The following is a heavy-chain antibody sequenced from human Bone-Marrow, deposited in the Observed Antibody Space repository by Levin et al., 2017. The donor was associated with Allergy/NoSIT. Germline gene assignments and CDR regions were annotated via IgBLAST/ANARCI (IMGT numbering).Heavy chain of an antibody. Sequence: PSETLSLTCAVSGGSISSGGYSWSWIRQPPGKGLEWIGYIYHSGSTYYNPSLKSRVTISVDRSKNQFSLKLSSVTAADTAVYYCATSMDSGYDGLGWFDPWGQGTLVTVSS. D-gene: IGHD5-12*01. CDR1: GGSISSGGYS. CDR2: IYHSGST. V-gene: IGHV4-30-2*01. CDR3: ATSMDSGYDGLGWFDP. J-gene: IGHJ5*02.